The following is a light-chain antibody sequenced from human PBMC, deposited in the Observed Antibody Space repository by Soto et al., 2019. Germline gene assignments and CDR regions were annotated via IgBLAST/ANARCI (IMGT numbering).Light chain of an antibody. CDR3: QQRSNWPFT. Sequence: IVLTQSPATLSLSPGERATLSCRASQSVSSYLAWYQQKPGQAPRLLIYDASNRDTGIPDRVSGSGSGTDVTLTISSLEPEDFAVYYCQQRSNWPFTFGGGTKVDI. CDR1: QSVSSY. CDR2: DAS. V-gene: IGKV3-11*01. J-gene: IGKJ4*01.